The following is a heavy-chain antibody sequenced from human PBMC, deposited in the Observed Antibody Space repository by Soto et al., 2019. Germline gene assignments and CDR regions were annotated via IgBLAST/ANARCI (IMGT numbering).Heavy chain of an antibody. J-gene: IGHJ4*02. V-gene: IGHV4-31*03. Sequence: QVQLQESGPGLVTPSQTLSLTCTVSGDSISSGTYYWNWIRQHPGKGLEWIGYIHYSGSTYYNTSLKSRVPISVDTSKNQFSLKLSSVTAADTYSYFCARAPCFCSGCSCNSVYVDYWVQGTLVNVSS. D-gene: IGHD2-15*01. CDR3: ARAPCFCSGCSCNSVYVDY. CDR1: GDSISSGTYY. CDR2: IHYSGST.